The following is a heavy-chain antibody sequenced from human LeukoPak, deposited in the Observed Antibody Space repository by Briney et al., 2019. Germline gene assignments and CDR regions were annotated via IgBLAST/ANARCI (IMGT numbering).Heavy chain of an antibody. CDR2: IYYSGTT. D-gene: IGHD3-22*01. J-gene: IGHJ4*02. Sequence: SETVSLTCTVSGGTISSYYWSWIRQPPGKGLEWIGYIYYSGTTNYNPSLKSRVTISVDTSKNQFSLKLSSVTAADTAVYYCAKARVDSSGYYTAHYYFDYWGQGTLVSVSS. CDR3: AKARVDSSGYYTAHYYFDY. V-gene: IGHV4-59*01. CDR1: GGTISSYY.